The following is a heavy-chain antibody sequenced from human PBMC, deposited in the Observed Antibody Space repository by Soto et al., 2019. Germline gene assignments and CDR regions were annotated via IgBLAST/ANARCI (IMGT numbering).Heavy chain of an antibody. CDR1: GFTFSDYY. CDR2: ISSSGSTI. D-gene: IGHD3-16*01. J-gene: IGHJ4*02. CDR3: ARGDSRVHYDHIDY. V-gene: IGHV3-11*01. Sequence: GESLKISCAASGFTFSDYYMSWIRQAPGKGLEWVSYISSSGSTIYYADSVKGRFTISRDNAKNSRYLQMNSLRAEDTAVYYCARGDSRVHYDHIDYWGQGTLVTVSS.